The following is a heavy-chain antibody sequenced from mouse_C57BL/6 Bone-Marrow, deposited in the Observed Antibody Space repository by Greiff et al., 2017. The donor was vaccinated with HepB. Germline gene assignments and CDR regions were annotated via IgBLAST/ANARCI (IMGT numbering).Heavy chain of an antibody. CDR2: INPYNGGT. CDR1: GYTFTDYY. Sequence: VQLQQSGPVLVKPGASVKMSCKASGYTFTDYYMNWVKQSHGKSLEWIGVINPYNGGTSYNQKFKGKATLTVDKSSSTAYMELNSLTSEDSAVYYCARGGYYGSSYYWYFDVWGTGTTVTVSS. D-gene: IGHD1-1*01. J-gene: IGHJ1*03. CDR3: ARGGYYGSSYYWYFDV. V-gene: IGHV1-19*01.